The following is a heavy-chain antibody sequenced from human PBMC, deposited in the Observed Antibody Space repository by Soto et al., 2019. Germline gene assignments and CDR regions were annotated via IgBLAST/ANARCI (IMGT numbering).Heavy chain of an antibody. CDR2: IYHNGNT. V-gene: IGHV4-4*02. Sequence: SETLSLTCAVSGVSISSGTWWSWVRQTPGKGLEWIGEIYHNGNTNYNPSLKSQVTISVDKSKKQFSLNLNSVTAADTAIYYCARGVYCTSTSCHFDYWGQGILVTVSS. CDR1: GVSISSGTW. CDR3: ARGVYCTSTSCHFDY. J-gene: IGHJ4*02. D-gene: IGHD2-2*01.